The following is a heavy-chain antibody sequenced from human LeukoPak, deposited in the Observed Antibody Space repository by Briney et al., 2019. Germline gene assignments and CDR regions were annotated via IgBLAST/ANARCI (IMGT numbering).Heavy chain of an antibody. CDR3: ARGPVVPAAMKYYYYYYMDV. CDR2: IYTSGST. CDR1: GGSISSGSYY. D-gene: IGHD2-2*01. V-gene: IGHV4-61*02. J-gene: IGHJ6*03. Sequence: PSQTLSLTCTVSGGSISSGSYYWSWIRQPAGKGLEWIGRIYTSGSTNYNPSLKSRVTISVDTSKNQFSLKPSSVTAADTAVYYCARGPVVPAAMKYYYYYYMDVWGKGTTVTVSS.